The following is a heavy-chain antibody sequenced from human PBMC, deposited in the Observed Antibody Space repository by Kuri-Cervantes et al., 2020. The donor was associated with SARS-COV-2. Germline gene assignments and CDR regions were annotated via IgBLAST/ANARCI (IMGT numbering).Heavy chain of an antibody. CDR2: ISGSGGST. D-gene: IGHD6-13*01. J-gene: IGHJ4*02. V-gene: IGHV3-23*01. CDR3: AKDHGYSSSWPMDY. CDR1: GFTFSSYA. Sequence: GESLKISCTASGFTFSSYAMSWVRQAPGKGLEWVSAISGSGGSTYYADSVKGRFTISRDNSKNTLYLQMNSLRAEDTAVYYCAKDHGYSSSWPMDYWGQGTLVTVSS.